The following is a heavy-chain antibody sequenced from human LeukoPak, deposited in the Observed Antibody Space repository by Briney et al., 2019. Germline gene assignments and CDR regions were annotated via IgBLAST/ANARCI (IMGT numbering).Heavy chain of an antibody. J-gene: IGHJ4*02. CDR2: IWSDGSNK. D-gene: IGHD4-11*01. V-gene: IGHV3-33*01. CDR3: VRSAFLTTEFYFDY. Sequence: GRSLRLSCAASGFTFSTYGMHWVRQAPGKGLEWVADIWSDGSNKHYAESVKGRLTISRDNSKNPLYLQMNSLRAEDTAVYYCVRSAFLTTEFYFDYWGQGTLVTVSS. CDR1: GFTFSTYG.